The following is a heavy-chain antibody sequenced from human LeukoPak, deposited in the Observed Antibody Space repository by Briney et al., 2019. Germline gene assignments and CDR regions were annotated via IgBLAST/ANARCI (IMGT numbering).Heavy chain of an antibody. J-gene: IGHJ3*02. Sequence: GGSLRLSCAASGFIVNSYGMSWVRQAPGKGLAWVSAISGSGGSTYYADSVKGRFTISRDNSKNTLYLQMNSLRAEDTAVYYCAKSLRAVVPAAMGAFDIWGQGTMVTVSS. CDR1: GFIVNSYG. CDR3: AKSLRAVVPAAMGAFDI. D-gene: IGHD2-2*01. CDR2: ISGSGGST. V-gene: IGHV3-23*01.